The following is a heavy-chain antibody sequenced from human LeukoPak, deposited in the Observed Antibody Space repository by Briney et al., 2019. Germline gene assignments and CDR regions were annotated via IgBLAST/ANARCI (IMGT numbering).Heavy chain of an antibody. D-gene: IGHD2-2*01. CDR1: GYTFTSYF. CDR2: INPSGGSS. Sequence: ASVKVSCKASGYTFTSYFMHWVRQAPGQGLEWMGIINPSGGSSSYAQKFQGRVTMTRDTSTTTAYMELRSLRSDDTAVYYCARDVGYCSSTSCSRGDYWGQGTLVTVSS. CDR3: ARDVGYCSSTSCSRGDY. V-gene: IGHV1-46*01. J-gene: IGHJ4*02.